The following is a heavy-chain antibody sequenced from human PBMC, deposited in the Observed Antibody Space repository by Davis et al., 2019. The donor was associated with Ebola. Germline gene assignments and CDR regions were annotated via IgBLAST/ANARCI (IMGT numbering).Heavy chain of an antibody. CDR1: GFTFSSYS. V-gene: IGHV3-21*01. Sequence: PAGSLTLTCAAYGFTFSSYSMNWVRQAPGKGLEWVSSISSSSSYIYYPDSVKGRFTITRDNAKHSLYLQMNSLRSEDTAVYYCAREVAVANFDYWGQGTLVTVSS. CDR2: ISSSSSYI. CDR3: AREVAVANFDY. D-gene: IGHD6-19*01. J-gene: IGHJ4*02.